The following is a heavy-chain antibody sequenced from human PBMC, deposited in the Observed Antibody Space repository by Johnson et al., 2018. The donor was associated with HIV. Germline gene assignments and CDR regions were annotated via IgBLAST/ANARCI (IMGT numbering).Heavy chain of an antibody. J-gene: IGHJ3*02. V-gene: IGHV3-NL1*01. D-gene: IGHD6-13*01. CDR2: IYSGGST. CDR1: GFTFSSYA. CDR3: ARVSYNSRRRADDACDI. Sequence: QVLLVESGGGVVQPGRSLRLSCAASGFTFSSYAMHWVRQAPGKGLEWVSVIYSGGSTYYEDSLKGRFTTSSDNSENTLLLQLNSLRTEDTAVYYCARVSYNSRRRADDACDIWGQGTLVTVSS.